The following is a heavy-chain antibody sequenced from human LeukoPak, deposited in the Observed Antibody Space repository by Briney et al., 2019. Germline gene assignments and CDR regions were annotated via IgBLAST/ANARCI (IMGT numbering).Heavy chain of an antibody. CDR1: GFTVSSNY. V-gene: IGHV4-34*01. CDR3: ARGRGTIYYGSGSYPFDY. CDR2: INHSGST. D-gene: IGHD3-10*01. Sequence: GSLRLSCAASGFTVSSNYMSWVRQAPGKGLKWIGEINHSGSTNYNPSLKSRVTISVDTSKNQFSLKLSSVTAADTAVYYCARGRGTIYYGSGSYPFDYWGQGTLVTVSS. J-gene: IGHJ4*02.